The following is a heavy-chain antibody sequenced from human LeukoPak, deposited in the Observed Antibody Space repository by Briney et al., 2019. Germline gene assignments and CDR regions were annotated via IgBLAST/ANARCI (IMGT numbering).Heavy chain of an antibody. CDR2: IYYSEST. J-gene: IGHJ5*02. CDR3: ARAPDSGYCSGGSCYGWFDP. V-gene: IGHV4-59*01. D-gene: IGHD2-15*01. Sequence: RPETLSLTCPLSAGSISIYSWSWIRHPPGEGLGWIGYIYYSESTNYNPSLRSRVTIPVDTSKNQFSLKLSSVTAADTAVYYCARAPDSGYCSGGSCYGWFDPWGQGTLVTVSS. CDR1: AGSISIYS.